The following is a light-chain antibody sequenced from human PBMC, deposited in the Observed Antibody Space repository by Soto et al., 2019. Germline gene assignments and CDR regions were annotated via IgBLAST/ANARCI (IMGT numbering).Light chain of an antibody. CDR2: KAS. CDR3: QQYNVYWT. CDR1: QSISDW. V-gene: IGKV1-5*03. Sequence: DIQMTQSPSSLSASVGDRVAITCRAGQSISDWLAWYQQKPGKAPKLLIYKASSLESGVPSRFSGSASGTEFTLTISSLQPDDLATYYCQQYNVYWTFGQGTKVEIK. J-gene: IGKJ1*01.